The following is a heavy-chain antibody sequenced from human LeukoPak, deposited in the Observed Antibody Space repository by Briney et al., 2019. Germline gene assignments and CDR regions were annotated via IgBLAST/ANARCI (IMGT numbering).Heavy chain of an antibody. CDR3: VRAAVAGTRTYFDY. CDR1: GFTFSSYE. CDR2: ISSSGSTI. V-gene: IGHV3-48*03. J-gene: IGHJ4*02. D-gene: IGHD6-19*01. Sequence: GGSLRLSCAASGFTFSSYEMNWVRQAPGKGLEWVSYISSSGSTIYYADSVKGQFTISRDNAKNSLYLQMNSLRAEDTAVYYCVRAAVAGTRTYFDYWGQGTLVTVSS.